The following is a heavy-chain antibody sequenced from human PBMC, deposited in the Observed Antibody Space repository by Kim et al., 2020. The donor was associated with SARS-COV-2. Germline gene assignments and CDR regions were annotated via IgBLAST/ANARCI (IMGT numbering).Heavy chain of an antibody. D-gene: IGHD5-12*01. CDR2: NT. Sequence: NTNYAEKFQGRLTMTTDTSTSTAYIELRSLRSDDTAIYFCARGRYGGYEYFDLWGRGTLVTVSS. J-gene: IGHJ2*01. V-gene: IGHV1-18*01. CDR3: ARGRYGGYEYFDL.